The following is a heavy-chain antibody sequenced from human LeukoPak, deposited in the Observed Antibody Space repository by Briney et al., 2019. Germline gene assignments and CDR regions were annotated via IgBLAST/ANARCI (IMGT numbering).Heavy chain of an antibody. J-gene: IGHJ4*02. V-gene: IGHV4-61*01. Sequence: PSETLSLTCTVSGGSVSSGSYYWSWIRQPPGKGLEWIGYIYYSGSTNYNPSLKSRVTMSVDTSKNQFSLKLSSVTAADTAVYYCARDLGDYDNYFDYWGQGTLVTVSS. CDR2: IYYSGST. D-gene: IGHD4-17*01. CDR3: ARDLGDYDNYFDY. CDR1: GGSVSSGSYY.